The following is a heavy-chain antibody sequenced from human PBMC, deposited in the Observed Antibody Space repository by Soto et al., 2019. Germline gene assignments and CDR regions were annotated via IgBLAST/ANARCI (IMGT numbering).Heavy chain of an antibody. J-gene: IGHJ4*02. CDR2: IIPIFGTA. Sequence: GASVKVSCKASGGTFSSYAISWVRQAPGQGLEWMGGIIPIFGTANYAQKFQGRVTITADESTSTAYMELSSLRSEDTAVYYCAREVPLWGWELGYFDYWGQGTLVTVSS. V-gene: IGHV1-69*13. CDR3: AREVPLWGWELGYFDY. D-gene: IGHD1-26*01. CDR1: GGTFSSYA.